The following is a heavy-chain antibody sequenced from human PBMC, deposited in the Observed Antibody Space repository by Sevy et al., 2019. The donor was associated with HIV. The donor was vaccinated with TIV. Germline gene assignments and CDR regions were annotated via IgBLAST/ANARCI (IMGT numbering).Heavy chain of an antibody. V-gene: IGHV3-23*01. D-gene: IGHD3-22*01. CDR3: GKGITMMLLVLDAIDI. J-gene: IGHJ3*02. CDR2: ISGSGDNT. CDR1: GFTFSSFA. Sequence: GGSLRLSCAASGFTFSSFAMTWVRQAPGKGLEWVSGISGSGDNTYYADSVKGRFTISRDNSKNRLYRQMNGLRAEDTAVYYCGKGITMMLLVLDAIDIWGQGTMVTVSS.